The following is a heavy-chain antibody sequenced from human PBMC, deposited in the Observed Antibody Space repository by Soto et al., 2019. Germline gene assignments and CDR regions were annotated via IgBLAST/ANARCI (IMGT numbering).Heavy chain of an antibody. CDR1: GFSFSNYW. Sequence: LRLSCAASGFSFSNYWMTWVRQAPGKGLEWVANIKNDGSDKYYGASVKGRFTISRDNAKNSLYLQMDSLRAEDTAVYYCARRELVSCGGDCYSKYFQYWGQGTLVTVSS. CDR3: ARRELVSCGGDCYSKYFQY. D-gene: IGHD2-21*02. V-gene: IGHV3-7*01. CDR2: IKNDGSDK. J-gene: IGHJ1*01.